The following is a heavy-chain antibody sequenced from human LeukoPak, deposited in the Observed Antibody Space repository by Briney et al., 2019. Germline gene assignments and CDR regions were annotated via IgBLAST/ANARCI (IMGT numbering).Heavy chain of an antibody. V-gene: IGHV1-69*13. Sequence: VKVSCKASGYTFTSYGISWVRQAPGQGLEWMGGLIPIYGTVNYAQKFQGSVTITTDESTRTAYPELSSLRSEDTAVYYCATLSPSIYYYSYYFDSWGQGTLVTVSS. D-gene: IGHD3-22*01. CDR1: GYTFTSYG. J-gene: IGHJ4*02. CDR3: ATLSPSIYYYSYYFDS. CDR2: LIPIYGTV.